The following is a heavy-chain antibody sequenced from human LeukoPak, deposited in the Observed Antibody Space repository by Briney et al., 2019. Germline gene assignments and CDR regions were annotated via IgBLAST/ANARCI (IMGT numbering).Heavy chain of an antibody. D-gene: IGHD3-22*01. CDR3: AKDRRYYYDSSVSPPNWFDP. Sequence: SETLSLTCTVSGGSISTSNYYWGWIRQPPGKGLEWIGSIFYSGSTYYSPSVKSRVTISLDTSRNQFSLKLISVTAADTAVYYCAKDRRYYYDSSVSPPNWFDPWGQGTLVTVSS. CDR1: GGSISTSNYY. CDR2: IFYSGST. V-gene: IGHV4-39*07. J-gene: IGHJ5*02.